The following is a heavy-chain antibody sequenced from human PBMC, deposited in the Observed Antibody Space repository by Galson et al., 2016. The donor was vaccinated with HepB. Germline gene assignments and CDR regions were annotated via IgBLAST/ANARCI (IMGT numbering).Heavy chain of an antibody. CDR2: TFYSGSD. V-gene: IGHV4-31*03. J-gene: IGHJ5*02. Sequence: TLSLTCTVSGGAISRGGYYWSWIRQVPGKGLEWIGYTFYSGSDYYNPSFKNRVTISADTSKNQIYLNMMFATVADTSVYYCARTFPDLDYYSPGKYFFDTWGQGARVIVPT. D-gene: IGHD3-10*01. CDR3: ARTFPDLDYYSPGKYFFDT. CDR1: GGAISRGGYY.